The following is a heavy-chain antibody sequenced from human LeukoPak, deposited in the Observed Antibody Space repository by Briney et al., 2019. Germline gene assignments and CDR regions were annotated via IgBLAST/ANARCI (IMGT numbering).Heavy chain of an antibody. Sequence: SETLSLTCTVSGGSVSSTTYYWGWIRQPPGKGLEWVGSVYYTGSPYYNPSLKSRVSISVDTSKNQFSLKLSSVTAADTAVYYCARALLLGYYDSSGYYFDYWGQGTLVTVSS. D-gene: IGHD3-22*01. CDR3: ARALLLGYYDSSGYYFDY. CDR2: VYYTGSP. CDR1: GGSVSSTTYY. V-gene: IGHV4-39*07. J-gene: IGHJ4*02.